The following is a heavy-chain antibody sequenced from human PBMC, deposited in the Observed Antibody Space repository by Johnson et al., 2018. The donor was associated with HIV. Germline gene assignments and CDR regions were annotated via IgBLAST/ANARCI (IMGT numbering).Heavy chain of an antibody. Sequence: VQLVESGGGLVQPGGSLTLSCAASGFIFSSYAMHWVRQATGKGLEWVSAIGTAGDTYYPGSVKGRFTVSREDAKNSLYLQMNSLRAGDTALYYCARAVCRGGRCYSHDAFDIWGQGTMVTVSS. CDR2: IGTAGDT. CDR1: GFIFSSYA. V-gene: IGHV3-13*01. D-gene: IGHD2-15*01. CDR3: ARAVCRGGRCYSHDAFDI. J-gene: IGHJ3*02.